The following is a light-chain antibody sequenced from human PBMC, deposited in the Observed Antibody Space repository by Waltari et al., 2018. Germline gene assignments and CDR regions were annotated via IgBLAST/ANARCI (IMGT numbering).Light chain of an antibody. V-gene: IGKV3-20*01. CDR3: QQYGSSPLT. Sequence: ENVLTQSPGTLSLSPGERASLSCRASQSVSSLYLAWYQQKPGQAPRLLIYSTSSRATGIPDRFSGSGSGTDFTLTISILEAEDFAVYYCQQYGSSPLTFGGGTKVEIK. J-gene: IGKJ4*01. CDR2: STS. CDR1: QSVSSLY.